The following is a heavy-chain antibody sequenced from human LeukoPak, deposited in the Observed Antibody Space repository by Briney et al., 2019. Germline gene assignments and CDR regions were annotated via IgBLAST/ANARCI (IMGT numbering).Heavy chain of an antibody. Sequence: PGGSLRLSCAPSGSTFSSYWMSWVRQAPGKGLEWVANIKQDGSEKYYVDSVKGRFTISRDNAKNSLYLQMNSLRAEDTAVYYCAREDLESSCYTSWGQGTLVTVSS. D-gene: IGHD2-15*01. J-gene: IGHJ5*02. CDR3: AREDLESSCYTS. CDR1: GSTFSSYW. CDR2: IKQDGSEK. V-gene: IGHV3-7*01.